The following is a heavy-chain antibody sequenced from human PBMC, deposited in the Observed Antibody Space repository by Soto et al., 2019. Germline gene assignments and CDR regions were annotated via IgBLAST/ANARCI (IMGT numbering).Heavy chain of an antibody. CDR1: GFTFSGSA. J-gene: IGHJ4*02. D-gene: IGHD4-17*01. V-gene: IGHV3-73*01. Sequence: GGSLRLSCAASGFTFSGSAMHWVRQASGKGLEWVGRIRSKANSYATAYAASVKGRFTISRDDSKNTAYLQMNSLKTEDTAVYYCAKEPTVTTRVFDYWGQGTLVTVSS. CDR2: IRSKANSYAT. CDR3: AKEPTVTTRVFDY.